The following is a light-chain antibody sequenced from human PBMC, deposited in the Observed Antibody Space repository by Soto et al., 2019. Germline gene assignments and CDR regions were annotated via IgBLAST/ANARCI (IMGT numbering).Light chain of an antibody. J-gene: IGLJ2*01. V-gene: IGLV2-8*01. Sequence: QSVLTQPPSASGSPGQSVTISCTGASSDVGGYSYVSWYQQHPGKAPKLMIYEVSKRPSGVPDRFSGSKSGNTASLTVSGLQAEDEADYYCSSYGGSNNLVFGGGTKLPS. CDR3: SSYGGSNNLV. CDR1: SSDVGGYSY. CDR2: EVS.